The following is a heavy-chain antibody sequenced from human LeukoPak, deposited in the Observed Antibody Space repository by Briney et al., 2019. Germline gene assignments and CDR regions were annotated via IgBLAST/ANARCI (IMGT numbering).Heavy chain of an antibody. Sequence: GGSLRLSCAASGFTFSSYAMHWVRQAPGKGLEWVAVISYDGSNKYYADSVKGRFTISRDNSKNTLYLQMNSLRAEDTAVYHCARDLSYDSSGYYPTGLDYWGQGTLVTVSS. V-gene: IGHV3-30-3*01. D-gene: IGHD3-22*01. CDR3: ARDLSYDSSGYYPTGLDY. J-gene: IGHJ4*02. CDR1: GFTFSSYA. CDR2: ISYDGSNK.